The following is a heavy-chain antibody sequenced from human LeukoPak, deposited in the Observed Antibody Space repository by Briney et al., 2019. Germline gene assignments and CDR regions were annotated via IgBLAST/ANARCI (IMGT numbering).Heavy chain of an antibody. CDR1: GFTFSSYG. CDR2: IWYDGSNK. V-gene: IGHV3-33*01. J-gene: IGHJ4*02. CDR3: ARGSQEEYYGSGEFDY. D-gene: IGHD3-10*01. Sequence: GRSLRLSCAASGFTFSSYGMHWVRQAPGKGLEWVAVIWYDGSNKYYADSVKGRFTISRDNSKNTLYLQMDSLRAEDTAVYYCARGSQEEYYGSGEFDYWGQGTLVTVSS.